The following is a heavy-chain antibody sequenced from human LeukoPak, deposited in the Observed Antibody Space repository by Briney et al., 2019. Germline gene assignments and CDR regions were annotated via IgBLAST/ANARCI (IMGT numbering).Heavy chain of an antibody. V-gene: IGHV3-66*01. J-gene: IGHJ4*02. CDR3: ARLHDSSGYTYFDY. CDR2: IYSAGGT. D-gene: IGHD3-22*01. CDR1: GFTVSVNY. Sequence: GSRRLSCAASGFTVSVNYLTWVRQAPGKGLEWVSVIYSAGGTYYADSVKGRFTISRDNSKNTLYLQMISLRAEDTAVYYCARLHDSSGYTYFDYWGQGTLVTVCS.